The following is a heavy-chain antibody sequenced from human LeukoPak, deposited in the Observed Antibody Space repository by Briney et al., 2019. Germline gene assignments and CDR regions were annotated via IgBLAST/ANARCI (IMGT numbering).Heavy chain of an antibody. V-gene: IGHV4-59*08. D-gene: IGHD2-15*01. CDR3: ARYFCRSGTCYHFDY. CDR1: GGSIRSYY. Sequence: SETLSLTCTVSGGSIRSYYWSWIRQPPGKGLEWIGYIYYSGSSNYNPSLKSRVTTSVDTSKNQFSLRVNSVTAADTAVYYCARYFCRSGTCYHFDYWGQGTLVTVSS. CDR2: IYYSGSS. J-gene: IGHJ4*02.